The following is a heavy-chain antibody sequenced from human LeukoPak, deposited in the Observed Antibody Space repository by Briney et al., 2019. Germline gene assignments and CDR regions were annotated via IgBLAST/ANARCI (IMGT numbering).Heavy chain of an antibody. CDR1: GGSISSGRYY. Sequence: PSQTLSLTCTVSGGSISSGRYYWSWIRQPPGKGLEWIGYIYHSGSTYYNPSLKSRVTISVDRSKNQFSLKLSSVTAADTAVYYCARDEGKAARPLWYWGQGTLVTVSS. D-gene: IGHD6-6*01. CDR3: ARDEGKAARPLWY. CDR2: IYHSGST. V-gene: IGHV4-30-2*01. J-gene: IGHJ4*02.